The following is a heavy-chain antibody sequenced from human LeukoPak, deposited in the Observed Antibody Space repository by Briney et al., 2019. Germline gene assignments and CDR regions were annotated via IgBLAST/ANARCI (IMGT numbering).Heavy chain of an antibody. Sequence: SETLSLTCAVYGGSFSGYYWSWIRQPPGKGLEWIGEINHSGSTNYNPSLKSRVTISVDTSKNQFSLKLSSVTAADTAVYYCARGYLGYCSSTNCYRGLRGGYYYMDVWGKGTTVTVSS. CDR2: INHSGST. V-gene: IGHV4-34*01. CDR1: GGSFSGYY. D-gene: IGHD2-2*02. CDR3: ARGYLGYCSSTNCYRGLRGGYYYMDV. J-gene: IGHJ6*03.